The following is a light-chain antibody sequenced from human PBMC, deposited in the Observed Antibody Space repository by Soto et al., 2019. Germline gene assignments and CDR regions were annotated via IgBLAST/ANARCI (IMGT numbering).Light chain of an antibody. CDR3: QQYGRPPQT. Sequence: EIVLTQYPGTLSLSPGERYTLSCMAIQIVRSNCLAWYPHKPGQAPRLLIYCTSSRATDIPDRFTGSGSGTDFTLTISRLEPEDFAVYSCQQYGRPPQTFGLVTEVEIK. CDR1: QIVRSNC. V-gene: IGKV3-20*01. CDR2: CTS. J-gene: IGKJ1*01.